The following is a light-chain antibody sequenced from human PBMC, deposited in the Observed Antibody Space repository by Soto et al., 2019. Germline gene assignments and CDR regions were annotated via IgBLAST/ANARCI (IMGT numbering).Light chain of an antibody. CDR2: GSS. V-gene: IGKV3D-15*01. CDR3: QQYNNWGLS. J-gene: IGKJ4*01. Sequence: IVMTQSPATLSVSPGDEVTLSCRASENLGTNLAWYQQKPGQAPRLLIYGSSTRATGIPATFSGSGSGTEFTLTISSLQSEESAIYYCQQYNNWGLSFGGGTKVEIK. CDR1: ENLGTN.